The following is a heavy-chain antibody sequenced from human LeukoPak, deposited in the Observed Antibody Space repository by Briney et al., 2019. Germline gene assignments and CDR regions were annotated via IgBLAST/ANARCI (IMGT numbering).Heavy chain of an antibody. Sequence: GASVKVSCKASGYTFTAYYIHWVRQAPGQGLEWMGWIDTNTGATKYAQKFQGRVTITRDTSTGTAYMELSSLISGDTALYYCVSEAFCAGGSCNVQRVASWGPGTLVTVSS. CDR3: VSEAFCAGGSCNVQRVAS. CDR1: GYTFTAYY. D-gene: IGHD2-8*02. CDR2: IDTNTGAT. V-gene: IGHV1-2*02. J-gene: IGHJ4*02.